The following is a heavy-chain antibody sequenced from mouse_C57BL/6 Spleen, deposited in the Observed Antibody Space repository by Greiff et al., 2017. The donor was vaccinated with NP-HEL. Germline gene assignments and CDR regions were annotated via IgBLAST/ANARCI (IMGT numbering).Heavy chain of an antibody. V-gene: IGHV1-53*01. CDR2: INPSNGGT. J-gene: IGHJ4*01. CDR3: ARGGPYYGSSYENAMDY. D-gene: IGHD1-1*01. Sequence: QVQLQQPGTELVKPGASVKLSCKASGYTFTSYWMHWVKQRPGQGLEWIGDINPSNGGTNYNEKFKSKATLTVDKSSSTAYMQLSSLTSEDSAVYYCARGGPYYGSSYENAMDYWGQGTSVTVSS. CDR1: GYTFTSYW.